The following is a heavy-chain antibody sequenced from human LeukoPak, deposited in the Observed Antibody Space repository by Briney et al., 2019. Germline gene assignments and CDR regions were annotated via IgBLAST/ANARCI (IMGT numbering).Heavy chain of an antibody. Sequence: PGGSLRLSCAGSGFIFSDYYVEWVRQAPGKGLEWVGRSRNKANSYTTEYAASVKGRFTISRDESQSSLYLQMNSLKVEDTAVYFCVRCHTGTRLYYFDYWGQGTLVTVSS. D-gene: IGHD3-16*01. V-gene: IGHV3-72*01. CDR3: VRCHTGTRLYYFDY. J-gene: IGHJ4*02. CDR1: GFIFSDYY. CDR2: SRNKANSYTT.